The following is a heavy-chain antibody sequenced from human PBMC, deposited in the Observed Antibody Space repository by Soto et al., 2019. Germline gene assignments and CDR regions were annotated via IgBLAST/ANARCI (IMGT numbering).Heavy chain of an antibody. J-gene: IGHJ6*02. CDR1: GGSFSGYY. CDR3: ARFGYYYRYYYYGMDV. Sequence: PSETLSLTCAVYGGSFSGYYWSWIRQPPGKGLEWIGEINHSGSTNYNPSLKSRVTISVDTSKNQFSLKLSSVTAADTAVYYCARFGYYYRYYYYGMDVWGQGTTVTVSS. D-gene: IGHD3-22*01. CDR2: INHSGST. V-gene: IGHV4-34*01.